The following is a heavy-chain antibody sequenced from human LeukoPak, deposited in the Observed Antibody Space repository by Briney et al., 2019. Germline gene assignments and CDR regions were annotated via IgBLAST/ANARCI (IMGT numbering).Heavy chain of an antibody. V-gene: IGHV4-4*02. CDR3: ARDRGYSTWRDYYGMDV. J-gene: IGHJ6*02. CDR1: GGSISSSNW. CDR2: IYHSGST. D-gene: IGHD6-13*01. Sequence: SETLSLTCAVSGGSISSSNWWSWVRQPPGKGLEWIGEIYHSGSTNYNPSLKSRVTISVDTSKNQFSLKLSSVTAADTAVYYCARDRGYSTWRDYYGMDVWGQGTTVTVSS.